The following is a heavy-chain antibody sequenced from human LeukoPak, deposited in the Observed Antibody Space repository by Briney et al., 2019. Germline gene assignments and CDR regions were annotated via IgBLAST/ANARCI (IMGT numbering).Heavy chain of an antibody. CDR2: IYYSGST. CDR3: ASIPYYCSSTSCYTWDY. D-gene: IGHD2-2*02. Sequence: SETLSLTCTVSGGSISSGGYYWSWIRQHPGKGLEWIGYIYYSGSTYYNPSLKSRVTISVDTSKNQFSLKLSSVTAADTAVYYCASIPYYCSSTSCYTWDYWGQGTLVTVSS. J-gene: IGHJ4*02. CDR1: GGSISSGGYY. V-gene: IGHV4-31*03.